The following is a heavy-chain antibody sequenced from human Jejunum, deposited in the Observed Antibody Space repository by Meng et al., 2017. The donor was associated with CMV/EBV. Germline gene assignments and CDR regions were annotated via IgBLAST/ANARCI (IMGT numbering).Heavy chain of an antibody. J-gene: IGHJ4*02. D-gene: IGHD2-21*02. CDR2: VYTSGST. Sequence: SGASISRDNSYWTWVRQPAGKGLEWIGRVYTSGSTNYNPSLKSRVTISVDTSNNQFSLRLSSVTAADTAVYYCARERDVLVTYYFDSWGQGTLVTVSS. V-gene: IGHV4-61*02. CDR1: GASISRDNSY. CDR3: ARERDVLVTYYFDS.